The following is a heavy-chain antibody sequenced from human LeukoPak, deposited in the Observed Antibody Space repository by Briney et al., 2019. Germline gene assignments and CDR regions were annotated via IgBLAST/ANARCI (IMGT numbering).Heavy chain of an antibody. CDR2: ISSSSSYT. CDR3: ARRQVVGGNYYGIDV. Sequence: NPGGSLRLSCAPSGFTFSHYYMSWIRQAPGKGLEWVSYISSSSSYTNYAESVKGRFTISRDNAKNSLYLQMNSLRAEDTAAYYCARRQVVGGNYYGIDVWGQGTTVTVSS. D-gene: IGHD2-15*01. J-gene: IGHJ6*02. CDR1: GFTFSHYY. V-gene: IGHV3-11*03.